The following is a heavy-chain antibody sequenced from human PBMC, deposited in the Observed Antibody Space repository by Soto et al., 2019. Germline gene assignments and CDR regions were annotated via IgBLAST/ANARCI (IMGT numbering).Heavy chain of an antibody. J-gene: IGHJ4*02. V-gene: IGHV4-31*03. CDR1: GGSISSGGYY. Sequence: VQLQESGPGLVKPSQTLSFTCTVSGGSISSGGYYWSWIRQHQGKGLEWIGYIYYSGSTYYNPSLKSRVTIAVDTSKNQFSLKLSSVTAADTAVYYCASSSSPYYFDYWGQGTLVTVSS. CDR2: IYYSGST. CDR3: ASSSSPYYFDY. D-gene: IGHD6-13*01.